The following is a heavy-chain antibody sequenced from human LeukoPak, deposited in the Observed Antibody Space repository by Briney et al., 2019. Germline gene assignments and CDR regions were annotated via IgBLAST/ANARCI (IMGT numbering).Heavy chain of an antibody. D-gene: IGHD3-22*01. J-gene: IGHJ4*02. Sequence: GGSLRLSCAASGFTFSSYAMSWVRQAPGKGLEWVSGINTSGGSTAYADSVKGRFTISRDNPRNALYMQMNSLRAEDTALYYCAIMHPYYDGNGYWVQWGQGTLVTVSS. CDR1: GFTFSSYA. CDR3: AIMHPYYDGNGYWVQ. CDR2: INTSGGST. V-gene: IGHV3-23*01.